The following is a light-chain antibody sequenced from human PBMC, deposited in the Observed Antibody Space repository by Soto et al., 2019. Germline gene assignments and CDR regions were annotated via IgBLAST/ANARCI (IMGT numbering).Light chain of an antibody. J-gene: IGLJ3*02. Sequence: QSVLTQPASVSGSPGQSITIPCSGRSSDLGGLNYVSWYQQHPGKVPKLIIYRVDDRPSGISDRFSAPKSGNTASLTISGLQAEGEAHYYCSSYTTVPSPQWVFAGGTKVTVL. CDR2: RVD. V-gene: IGLV2-14*01. CDR1: SSDLGGLNY. CDR3: SSYTTVPSPQWV.